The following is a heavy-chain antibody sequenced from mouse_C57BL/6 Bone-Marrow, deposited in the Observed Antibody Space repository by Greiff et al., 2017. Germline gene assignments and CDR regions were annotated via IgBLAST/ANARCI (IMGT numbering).Heavy chain of an antibody. CDR1: GYTFTSYD. D-gene: IGHD1-1*01. J-gene: IGHJ1*03. Sequence: QVQLKESGPELVKPGASVKLSCKASGYTFTSYDINWVKQRPGQGLEWIGWIYPRDGSTKYTEKFTGKATLTVDTSSSTAYMALHSLTSEDAAVYFCARLECDGSSGDWYFDVWGTGTTVTVSS. CDR3: ARLECDGSSGDWYFDV. CDR2: IYPRDGST. V-gene: IGHV1-85*01.